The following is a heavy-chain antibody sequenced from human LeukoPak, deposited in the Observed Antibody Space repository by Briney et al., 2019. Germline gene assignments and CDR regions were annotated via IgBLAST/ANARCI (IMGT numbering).Heavy chain of an antibody. J-gene: IGHJ4*02. Sequence: GGSLRLSCAASGLTFSRYGMHWVRQAPGKGLEWVSYISSSGSTIYYADSVKGRLTISRDNAKNSLYLQMNSLRAEDTAVYCCARVSGYYYFDYWGQGTLVTVSS. CDR1: GLTFSRYG. V-gene: IGHV3-48*04. CDR2: ISSSGSTI. CDR3: ARVSGYYYFDY. D-gene: IGHD3-22*01.